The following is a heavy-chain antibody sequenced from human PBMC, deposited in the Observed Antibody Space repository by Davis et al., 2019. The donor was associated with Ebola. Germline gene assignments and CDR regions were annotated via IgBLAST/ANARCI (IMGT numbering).Heavy chain of an antibody. CDR3: AKDEGYCSSTSCFMYNYYGLDV. Sequence: PGGSLRLSCAASGFTFSTYAMHWVRQAPGKGLEWVAVISYDGSNKYYADSVKGRFTISRDNSKNTLSLQMNSLRAEDTAVYFCAKDEGYCSSTSCFMYNYYGLDVWGQGTTVTVSS. CDR2: ISYDGSNK. J-gene: IGHJ6*02. CDR1: GFTFSTYA. V-gene: IGHV3-30*18. D-gene: IGHD2-2*01.